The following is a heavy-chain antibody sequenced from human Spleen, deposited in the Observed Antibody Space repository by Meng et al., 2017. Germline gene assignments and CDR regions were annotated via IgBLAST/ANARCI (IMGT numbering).Heavy chain of an antibody. CDR3: ARRGKYYDREFDP. J-gene: IGHJ5*02. Sequence: KVSCKASGYSFTNYWIGWVRQMPGKGLEWMGFIYPHDSNTKYSPSFQGQVTISADKSISTAYLQWSSLKASDTAMYYCARRGKYYDREFDPWGQGTLVTVSS. CDR2: IYPHDSNT. D-gene: IGHD3-22*01. CDR1: GYSFTNYW. V-gene: IGHV5-51*01.